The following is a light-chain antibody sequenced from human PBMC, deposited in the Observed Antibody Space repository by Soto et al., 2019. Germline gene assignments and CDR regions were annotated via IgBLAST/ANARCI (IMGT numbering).Light chain of an antibody. CDR3: QQYGTSPLT. V-gene: IGKV3-20*01. CDR1: HSVSSTY. Sequence: EIVLTQSPGTLSLSPGERATLSCRASHSVSSTYLAWYQQKPGQAPRLLIYGASTRATGIPDRFSGIGSGTDATLTISRLEPEDFALYYCQQYGTSPLTFGGGTRVEVK. CDR2: GAS. J-gene: IGKJ4*01.